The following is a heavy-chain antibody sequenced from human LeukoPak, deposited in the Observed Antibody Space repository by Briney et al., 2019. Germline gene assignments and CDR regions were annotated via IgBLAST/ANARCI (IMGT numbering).Heavy chain of an antibody. Sequence: GGTLRLSCAASGFTFSSYAMSWVRQAPGKGLEWVSAISGSGGSTYYADSVKGRFTISRDNSKNTLYLQMNSLRAEDTAVYYCAKASDCSSTSCYAGYYYYYMDVWGKGTTVTVSS. CDR1: GFTFSSYA. J-gene: IGHJ6*03. V-gene: IGHV3-23*01. CDR2: ISGSGGST. D-gene: IGHD2-2*01. CDR3: AKASDCSSTSCYAGYYYYYMDV.